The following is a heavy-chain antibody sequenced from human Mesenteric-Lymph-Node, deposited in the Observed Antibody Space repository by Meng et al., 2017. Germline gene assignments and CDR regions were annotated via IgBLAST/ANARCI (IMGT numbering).Heavy chain of an antibody. CDR1: GYSISSGYY. J-gene: IGHJ6*02. D-gene: IGHD5-18*01. Sequence: SETLSLTCAVFGYSISSGYYWGWIRQPPGKGLEWIGSIYHSGSTYYNPSLKSRVTISVDTSKNQFSLKLSSVTAADTAVYYCARGRGRGYSNYYYGMDVWGQGTTVTVSS. CDR3: ARGRGRGYSNYYYGMDV. CDR2: IYHSGST. V-gene: IGHV4-38-2*01.